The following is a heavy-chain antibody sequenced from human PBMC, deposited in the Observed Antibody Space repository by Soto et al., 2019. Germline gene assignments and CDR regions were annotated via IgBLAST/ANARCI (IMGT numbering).Heavy chain of an antibody. J-gene: IGHJ6*02. CDR2: MNPNSGNP. D-gene: IGHD6-13*01. Sequence: QVQLVQSGAEVKKPGASVKVSCKASGYTFTSYDINWVRQATGQGLEWMGWMNPNSGNPGYAQKFQGRVTMTRNTSISRAYKELSRLRSEDTAVYYGASIFRGSSGWYDYYYYYGMDVWGHGSTVTVS. CDR3: ASIFRGSSGWYDYYYYYGMDV. V-gene: IGHV1-8*01. CDR1: GYTFTSYD.